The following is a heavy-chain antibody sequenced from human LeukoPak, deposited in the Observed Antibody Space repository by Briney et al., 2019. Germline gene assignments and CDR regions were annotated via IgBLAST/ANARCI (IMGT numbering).Heavy chain of an antibody. D-gene: IGHD3-3*01. CDR1: GYTFTNYY. CDR2: MNPNSGNT. J-gene: IGHJ4*02. CDR3: ARGRRVLEWLSVPPYYFDY. V-gene: IGHV1-8*03. Sequence: GASVKVSCKASGYTFTNYYMHWVRQAPGQGLEWRGWMNPNSGNTGYAQNFQGRVTITSNTSISTTYMELSSLRSEDTAVYYCARGRRVLEWLSVPPYYFDYWGQGTLVTVSS.